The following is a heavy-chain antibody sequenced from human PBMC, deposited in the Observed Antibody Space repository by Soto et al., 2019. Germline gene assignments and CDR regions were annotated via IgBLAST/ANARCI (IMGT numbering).Heavy chain of an antibody. CDR2: IYHGEST. J-gene: IGHJ6*02. CDR3: ARDSRSTTTYGLDV. Sequence: QLQLQESGSGLVKPSQTLSLNCAVSGGSISSGGYSWSWLRLPPGKGLEWIGYIYHGESTNYNPSLRSRVTISVDRAKNQLSLILKSVTPADTAVYYCARDSRSTTTYGLDVWGQGTKVTVSS. CDR1: GGSISSGGYS. V-gene: IGHV4-30-2*01. D-gene: IGHD4-4*01.